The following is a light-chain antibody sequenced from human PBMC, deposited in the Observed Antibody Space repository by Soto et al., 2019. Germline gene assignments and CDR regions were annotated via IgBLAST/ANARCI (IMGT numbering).Light chain of an antibody. Sequence: QSVLTQPPSASGTPGQRLTSLFLGGGSTIGINYVFWYQHLPGTAPKLLTYRNNQRPSGVPDRFSGSKSGTSASLAISGLRSEDETDYYCAAWDDSLSGVVFGGGTKLTVL. V-gene: IGLV1-47*01. CDR1: GSTIGINY. CDR3: AAWDDSLSGVV. CDR2: RNN. J-gene: IGLJ2*01.